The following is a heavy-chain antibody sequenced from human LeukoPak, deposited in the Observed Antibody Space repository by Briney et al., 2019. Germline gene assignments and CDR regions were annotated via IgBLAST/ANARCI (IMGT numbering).Heavy chain of an antibody. D-gene: IGHD3-3*01. Sequence: SETLSLTCTVSGGSISSSTYYWGWIRQPPGRGLEWIGRIYTSGSTNYNPSLKSRVTMSVDTSKNQFSLKLSSVTAADTAVYYCAREGTIFGVVIPTSGYMDVWGKGTTVTVSS. CDR1: GGSISSSTYY. CDR3: AREGTIFGVVIPTSGYMDV. V-gene: IGHV4-39*07. CDR2: IYTSGST. J-gene: IGHJ6*03.